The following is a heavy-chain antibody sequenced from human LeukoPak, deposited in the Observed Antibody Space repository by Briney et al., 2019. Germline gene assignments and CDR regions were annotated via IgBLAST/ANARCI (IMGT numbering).Heavy chain of an antibody. CDR1: GGSFSGYY. CDR3: ARDRQYYDSSGYYRENWFDP. V-gene: IGHV4-34*01. Sequence: RASETLSLTCAVYGGSFSGYYWSWIRQPPGKGLEWIGEINHSGSTNYNPSLKSRVTISVDTSKNQFSLKLSSVTAADTAVYYCARDRQYYDSSGYYRENWFDPWGQGTLVTVSS. J-gene: IGHJ5*02. D-gene: IGHD3-22*01. CDR2: INHSGST.